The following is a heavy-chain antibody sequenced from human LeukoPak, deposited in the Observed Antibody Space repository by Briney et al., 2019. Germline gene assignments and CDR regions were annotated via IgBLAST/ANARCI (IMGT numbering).Heavy chain of an antibody. CDR2: ISGSGGST. J-gene: IGHJ6*04. CDR1: GFTFSSYA. D-gene: IGHD2-2*01. V-gene: IGHV3-23*01. CDR3: AKGAGYCSSTSCYESYYYGMDV. Sequence: TGGSLRLSCAASGFTFSSYAMSWVRQAPGKGLEWVSAISGSGGSTYYADSVKGRFTISRDNSKNTLYLQMNSLRAEDTAVYYCAKGAGYCSSTSCYESYYYGMDVWGKETTVTVSS.